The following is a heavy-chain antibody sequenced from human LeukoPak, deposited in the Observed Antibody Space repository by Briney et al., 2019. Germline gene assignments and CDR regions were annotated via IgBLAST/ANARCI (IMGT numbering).Heavy chain of an antibody. CDR2: IYYGGST. CDR3: VRDAGHQLSRRNYYAMDV. D-gene: IGHD2-2*01. Sequence: SETLSLTCTVSGGSISSSSYYWGWIRQPPGKGLEWIGSIYYGGSTYYNPSLKSRVSISVDTSKNQFSLKVSSVAAADTAVYYCVRDAGHQLSRRNYYAMDVWGQGTTVTVSS. J-gene: IGHJ6*02. CDR1: GGSISSSSYY. V-gene: IGHV4-39*07.